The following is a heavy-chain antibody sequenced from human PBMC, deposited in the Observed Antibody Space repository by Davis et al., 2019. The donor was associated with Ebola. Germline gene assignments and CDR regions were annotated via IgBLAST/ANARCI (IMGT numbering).Heavy chain of an antibody. CDR1: GFTFSSYS. Sequence: PGGSLRLSCAASGFTFSSYSMNWVRQAPGKGLEWVSSISSSSSYIYYADSVKGRFTISRDNAKNSLYLQMNSLRAEDTAVYYCAMGDYYYYGMDVWGQGTTVTVSS. V-gene: IGHV3-21*01. CDR3: AMGDYYYYGMDV. J-gene: IGHJ6*02. CDR2: ISSSSSYI.